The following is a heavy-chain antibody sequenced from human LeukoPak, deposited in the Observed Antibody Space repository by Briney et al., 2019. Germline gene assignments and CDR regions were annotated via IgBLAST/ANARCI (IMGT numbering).Heavy chain of an antibody. CDR3: ARSGAAWKPPTYFQD. V-gene: IGHV4-38-2*02. J-gene: IGHJ1*01. CDR2: IYHSGST. D-gene: IGHD1-1*01. Sequence: SETLSLTCTVSGYSISSGYYWGWIRQPPGKGLEWIGSIYHSGSTYYNPSLKSRVTISVDTSKNQFSLKLSSVTAADTAVYYCARSGAAWKPPTYFQDWGQGTLVTVSS. CDR1: GYSISSGYY.